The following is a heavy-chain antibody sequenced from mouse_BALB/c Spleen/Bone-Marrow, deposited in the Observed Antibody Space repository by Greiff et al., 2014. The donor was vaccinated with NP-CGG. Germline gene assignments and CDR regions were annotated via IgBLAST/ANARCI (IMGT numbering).Heavy chain of an antibody. Sequence: VKLVESGPELVRPGVSVKLSCKGSGYTFTAYAMHWVKQSHAKSLEWIGLISTYSGNTHYNQNFKGKATMTVDKSSSTAYMELARLTSEESAIYYCARNFYGSSYFDYWGQGTTLTVPS. CDR2: ISTYSGNT. V-gene: IGHV1-67*01. CDR3: ARNFYGSSYFDY. D-gene: IGHD1-1*01. J-gene: IGHJ2*01. CDR1: GYTFTAYA.